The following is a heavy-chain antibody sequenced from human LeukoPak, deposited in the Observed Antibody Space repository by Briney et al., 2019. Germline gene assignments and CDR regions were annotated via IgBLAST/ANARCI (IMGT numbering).Heavy chain of an antibody. Sequence: KPSETLSLTCTVSGGSISSYYWSWIRQPPGKGLEWIGYIYYSGSTNYNPSLKSRVTISVDTSKNQFSLKLSSVTAADTAVYYCARHDPDIVATVYFDYWGQGTLVTVSS. CDR3: ARHDPDIVATVYFDY. CDR1: GGSISSYY. D-gene: IGHD5-12*01. CDR2: IYYSGST. J-gene: IGHJ4*02. V-gene: IGHV4-59*08.